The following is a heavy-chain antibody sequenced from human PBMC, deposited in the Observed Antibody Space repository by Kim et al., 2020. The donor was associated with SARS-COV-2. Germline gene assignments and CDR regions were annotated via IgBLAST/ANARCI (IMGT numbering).Heavy chain of an antibody. CDR3: ARANWNDGYYYYGMDV. D-gene: IGHD1-20*01. J-gene: IGHJ6*02. Sequence: GESLKISCQGSGYSFTSYWIGWVRQMPGKGLEWMGIIYPGDSDIRYSPSFPGQVTISADKSISTAYLQWSSLKASDTAMYYCARANWNDGYYYYGMDVWGQGTTVTVSS. CDR1: GYSFTSYW. CDR2: IYPGDSDI. V-gene: IGHV5-51*01.